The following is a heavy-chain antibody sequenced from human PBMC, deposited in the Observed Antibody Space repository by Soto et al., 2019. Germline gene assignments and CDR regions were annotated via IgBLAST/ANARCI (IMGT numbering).Heavy chain of an antibody. CDR2: ISAYNGNT. CDR1: GYTFTSYG. V-gene: IGHV1-18*01. CDR3: ARDTIAAASQYFDY. Sequence: ASGYTFTSYGISWVRQAPGQGLEWTGWISAYNGNTNYAQKLQGRVTMTTDTSTSTAYMELRSLRSDDTAVYYCARDTIAAASQYFDYWGQGTLVTVSS. J-gene: IGHJ4*02. D-gene: IGHD6-13*01.